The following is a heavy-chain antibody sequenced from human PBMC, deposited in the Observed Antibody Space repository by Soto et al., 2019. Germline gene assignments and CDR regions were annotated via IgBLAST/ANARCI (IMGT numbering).Heavy chain of an antibody. CDR3: ARDHHRYSGYEYVDY. Sequence: QVQLVESGGGLVKPGGSLRLSCAASGFTFSDYYMSWIRQAPGKGLEWVSYISSSSSYTNYADSVKGRFTISRENANNSLYLQMNSLRAEDTAVYYCARDHHRYSGYEYVDYWGQGTLVTVSS. CDR1: GFTFSDYY. V-gene: IGHV3-11*05. D-gene: IGHD5-12*01. J-gene: IGHJ4*02. CDR2: ISSSSSYT.